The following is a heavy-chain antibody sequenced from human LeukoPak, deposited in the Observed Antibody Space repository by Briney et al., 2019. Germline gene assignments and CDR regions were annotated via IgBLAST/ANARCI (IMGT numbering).Heavy chain of an antibody. J-gene: IGHJ4*02. CDR2: INTDGSTT. CDR1: GFTFSSHW. V-gene: IGHV3-74*01. D-gene: IGHD2-2*01. Sequence: GESPRLSCAASGFTFSSHWMHWVRQAPGKGLVWVSRINTDGSTTNYADSVKGRFTISRDNAKNTLYLQMDSLRAEDTAVYYCASSSSSCCESWGQGTLVTVSS. CDR3: ASSSSSCCES.